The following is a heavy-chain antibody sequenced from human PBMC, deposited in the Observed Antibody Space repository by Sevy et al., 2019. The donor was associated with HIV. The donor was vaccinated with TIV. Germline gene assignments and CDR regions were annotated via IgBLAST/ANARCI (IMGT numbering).Heavy chain of an antibody. Sequence: ASVKVSCKASGGTFSSYAISWVRQAPGQGLEWMGGIIPIFGTANYAQNFQGRVTITADKSTSTAYMELSSLRSEDTAVYYCARGTSGSYADYWGQGTLVTVSS. CDR1: GGTFSSYA. V-gene: IGHV1-69*06. J-gene: IGHJ4*02. CDR2: IIPIFGTA. CDR3: ARGTSGSYADY. D-gene: IGHD1-26*01.